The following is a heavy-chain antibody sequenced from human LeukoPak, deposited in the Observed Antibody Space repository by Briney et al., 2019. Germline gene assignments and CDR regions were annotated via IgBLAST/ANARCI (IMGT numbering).Heavy chain of an antibody. CDR3: ARVLGRRGIITMVRGVIKD. D-gene: IGHD3-10*01. J-gene: IGHJ4*02. V-gene: IGHV1-8*01. CDR2: MNPNSGNT. CDR1: GYTFTSYD. Sequence: ASVKVSCKASGYTFTSYDINWVRQATGQGLEWMGWMNPNSGNTGYAQKFQGRVTMTRNTSISTAYMELSSLRSEDTAVYYCARVLGRRGIITMVRGVIKDWGQGTLDTVSS.